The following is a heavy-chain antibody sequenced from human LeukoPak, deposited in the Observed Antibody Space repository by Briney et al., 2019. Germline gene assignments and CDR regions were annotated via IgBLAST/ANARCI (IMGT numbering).Heavy chain of an antibody. Sequence: GGSLRLSCAASGFTFSSYGMHWVRQAPGKGLEWVAFIRYDGSNKYYADSVKGRFTISRDNSKNTLYLRMNSLRAEDTAVYYCAKDPSYYGSTSNNDYWGQGTLVTVSS. CDR1: GFTFSSYG. CDR2: IRYDGSNK. CDR3: AKDPSYYGSTSNNDY. J-gene: IGHJ4*02. V-gene: IGHV3-30*02. D-gene: IGHD3-10*01.